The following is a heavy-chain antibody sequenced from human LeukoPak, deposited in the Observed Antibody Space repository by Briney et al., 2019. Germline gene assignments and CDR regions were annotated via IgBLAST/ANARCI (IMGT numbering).Heavy chain of an antibody. CDR1: GGSISSYY. CDR3: ARSRRGGYYFDY. J-gene: IGHJ4*02. D-gene: IGHD3-16*01. Sequence: SETLSLPCTVSGGSISSYYWSWIRQPPGKGLEWIGYIYYSGSTNYNPSLKSRVTISVDTSKNQFSLKLSSVTAADTAVYYCARSRRGGYYFDYWGQGTLVTVSS. CDR2: IYYSGST. V-gene: IGHV4-59*08.